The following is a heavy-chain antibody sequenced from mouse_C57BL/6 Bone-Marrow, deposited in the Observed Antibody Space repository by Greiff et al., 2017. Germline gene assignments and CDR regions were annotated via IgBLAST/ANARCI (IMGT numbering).Heavy chain of an antibody. CDR3: AREGFYYGSSDVEFAY. CDR1: GYAFTNYL. Sequence: VQLQQSGAELVRPGTSVKVSCKASGYAFTNYLIEWVKQRPGQGLEWIGVINPGSGGTNYNEKFKGKATLTADKSSSTAYMQLSSLTSEDSAVYFCAREGFYYGSSDVEFAYWGQGTLVTVSA. D-gene: IGHD1-1*01. J-gene: IGHJ3*01. V-gene: IGHV1-54*01. CDR2: INPGSGGT.